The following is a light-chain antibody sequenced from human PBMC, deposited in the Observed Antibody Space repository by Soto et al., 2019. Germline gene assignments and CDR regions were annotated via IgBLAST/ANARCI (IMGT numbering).Light chain of an antibody. CDR1: QSVSSSY. CDR3: QQYGSSSIT. V-gene: IGKV3-20*01. J-gene: IGKJ5*01. CDR2: GAS. Sequence: IVLPQYPCTLSLSPGERSTLSCTSSQSVSSSYLAWYQQKPGQAPRLLIYGASSRATGIPDRFSGSGSGTDFTLTISRLEPEDFAVYYCQQYGSSSITFGQGTRLEIK.